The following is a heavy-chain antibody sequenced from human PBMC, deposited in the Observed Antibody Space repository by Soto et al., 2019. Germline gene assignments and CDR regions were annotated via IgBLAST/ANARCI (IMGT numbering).Heavy chain of an antibody. V-gene: IGHV3-21*01. J-gene: IGHJ4*02. CDR2: MSSSSTNI. CDR3: ARGGYCSGGTCSFDY. CDR1: GFTFSTYN. D-gene: IGHD2-15*01. Sequence: EVQVVESGGGLVKPGGSLRLSCAASGFTFSTYNKNWVRQAPGKGLEWVSFMSSSSTNIYYADSVRGRFTISRDHAKNSLYLQMNSLRAEDTAVYYCARGGYCSGGTCSFDYWGQGTLVTVSS.